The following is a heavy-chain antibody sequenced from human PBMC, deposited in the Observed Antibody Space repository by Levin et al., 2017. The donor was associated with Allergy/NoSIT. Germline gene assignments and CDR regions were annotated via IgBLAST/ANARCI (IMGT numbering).Heavy chain of an antibody. Sequence: PVASVKVSCAASGFTFSSYAMSWVRQAPGKGLEWVSAISGSGGSTYYADSVKGRFTISRDNSKNTLYLQMNSLRAEDTAVYYCAKGAGAMGIYGYWGQGTLVTVSS. V-gene: IGHV3-23*01. J-gene: IGHJ4*02. CDR1: GFTFSSYA. CDR2: ISGSGGST. CDR3: AKGAGAMGIYGY. D-gene: IGHD5-18*01.